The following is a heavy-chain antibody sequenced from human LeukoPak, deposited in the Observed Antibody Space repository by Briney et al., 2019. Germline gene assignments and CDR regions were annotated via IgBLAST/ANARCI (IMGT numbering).Heavy chain of an antibody. D-gene: IGHD6-13*01. Sequence: SGPALVKPTQTLTLTCTFSGFSLSTSGMCVSWIRQPPGKALEWLARIDWDDDKYYSTSLNTRLTISKDTSKNQVVLTMTNMDPVDTATYYCARISIAAAGIDYWGQGTLVTVSS. V-gene: IGHV2-70*11. J-gene: IGHJ4*02. CDR1: GFSLSTSGMC. CDR2: IDWDDDK. CDR3: ARISIAAAGIDY.